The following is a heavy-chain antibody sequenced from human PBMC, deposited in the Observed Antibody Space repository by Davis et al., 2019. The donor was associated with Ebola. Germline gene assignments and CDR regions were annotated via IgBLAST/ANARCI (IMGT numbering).Heavy chain of an antibody. D-gene: IGHD3-3*01. CDR2: IIPILGIA. CDR3: ARGNQYYDFWSGYPHGYGMDV. V-gene: IGHV1-69*04. CDR1: GGTFSSYA. Sequence: SVKVSCKASGGTFSSYAISWVRQAPGQGLEWMGRIIPILGIANYAQKFQGRVTMTRDTSTSTVYMELSSLRSEDTAVYYCARGNQYYDFWSGYPHGYGMDVWGQGTTVTVSS. J-gene: IGHJ6*02.